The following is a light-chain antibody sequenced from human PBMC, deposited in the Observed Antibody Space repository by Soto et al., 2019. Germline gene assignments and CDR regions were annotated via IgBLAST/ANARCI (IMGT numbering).Light chain of an antibody. CDR2: EVS. CDR3: CSFTIRATYF. J-gene: IGLJ1*01. CDR1: SNYVGSYNL. Sequence: VLTQPASVSGSPGQSITISCTGTSNYVGSYNLVSWYQQHPGKGPKLVIYEVSKRPSGVSNRFSGSKSGNTASLTISGLQAEDEADYYCCSFTIRATYFFGTGTKVTVL. V-gene: IGLV2-23*02.